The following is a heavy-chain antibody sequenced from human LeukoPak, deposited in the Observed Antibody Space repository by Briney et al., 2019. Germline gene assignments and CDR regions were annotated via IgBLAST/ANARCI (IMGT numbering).Heavy chain of an antibody. CDR3: ASLGYSSGWYSFDY. CDR1: GYTFTSYG. Sequence: ASVKVSCKASGYTFTSYGISWVRQAPGQGLEWMGWISAYNGNTNYAQKLQGRVTMTTDTSTSTAYMELRSLRSDDTAVYYCASLGYSSGWYSFDYWGQGTLVTVSS. CDR2: ISAYNGNT. V-gene: IGHV1-18*01. D-gene: IGHD6-19*01. J-gene: IGHJ4*02.